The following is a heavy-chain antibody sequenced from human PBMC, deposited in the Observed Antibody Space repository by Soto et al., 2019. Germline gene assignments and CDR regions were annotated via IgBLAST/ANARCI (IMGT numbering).Heavy chain of an antibody. D-gene: IGHD2-15*01. CDR3: ARAPIVVVVAKYNWFDP. V-gene: IGHV4-34*01. CDR2: INHSGST. J-gene: IGHJ5*02. Sequence: QVQLQQWGAGLLKPSETLSLTCAVYGGSFSGYYWSWIRQPPGKGLEWIGEINHSGSTNYNPSLKSRVTISVDTSKNQFSLKLSSVTAADTAVYYCARAPIVVVVAKYNWFDPWGQGTLVTVSS. CDR1: GGSFSGYY.